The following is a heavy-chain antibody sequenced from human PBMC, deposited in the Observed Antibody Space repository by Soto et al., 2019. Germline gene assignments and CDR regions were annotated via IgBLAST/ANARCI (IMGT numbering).Heavy chain of an antibody. CDR2: IYHSGST. J-gene: IGHJ4*02. CDR3: ASGAYSFDY. D-gene: IGHD1-26*01. Sequence: QLQLQESGSGLVKPSQTLSLTCAVSGGSISSGGYSWSWIRQPPGKALEWIGYIYHSGSTYYNPSLKSRATNSVDRSKNQFSLNLISVTAADTAVYYCASGAYSFDYWGQGTLVTVSS. V-gene: IGHV4-30-2*01. CDR1: GGSISSGGYS.